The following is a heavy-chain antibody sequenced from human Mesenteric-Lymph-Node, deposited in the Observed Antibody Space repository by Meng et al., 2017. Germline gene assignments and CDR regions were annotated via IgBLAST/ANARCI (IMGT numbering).Heavy chain of an antibody. D-gene: IGHD6-13*01. V-gene: IGHV3-7*01. J-gene: IGHJ4*02. CDR3: AKSGYSSSWYFDS. CDR1: GFTLSTYW. CDR2: IKQDGSEK. Sequence: GGSLRPSCAASGFTLSTYWMTWVRQAPGKGLEWVANIKQDGSEKYYVDSVKGRFTISRDNAKNSLYLEMNSLRAEDTAVYYCAKSGYSSSWYFDSWGQGTLVTVSS.